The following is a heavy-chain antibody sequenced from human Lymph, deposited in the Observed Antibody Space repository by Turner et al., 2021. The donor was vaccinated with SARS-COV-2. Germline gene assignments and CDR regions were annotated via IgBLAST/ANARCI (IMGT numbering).Heavy chain of an antibody. V-gene: IGHV3-23*01. CDR3: ANLYPTVSWEFPYAMDV. CDR1: GFTVNNKA. D-gene: IGHD3-16*01. CDR2: ISGSGGST. Sequence: EVQLLESGGGLVQPGGSLRLSCAASGFTVNNKAMSWVRQAPGKGLEWVSTISGSGGSTYYADSVKGRFTISRDNSKNTLYLQMKSLRAEDTAVYYCANLYPTVSWEFPYAMDVWGQGTTVTVSS. J-gene: IGHJ6*02.